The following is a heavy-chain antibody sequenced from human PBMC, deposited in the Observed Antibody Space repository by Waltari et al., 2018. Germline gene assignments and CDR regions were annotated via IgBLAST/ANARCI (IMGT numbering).Heavy chain of an antibody. D-gene: IGHD3-22*01. J-gene: IGHJ5*02. Sequence: QVQLVQSGAEVRKPGSSVKVSCRSSGDSFNISAISWLRQAPGQGPEWMGGIMPLFGAANYAQRFQGRVTISTDESTRTAYMELSSLRSDDTAVYYCARSPLSGYYVNYFDPWGQGTPVTVSS. CDR1: GDSFNISA. CDR3: ARSPLSGYYVNYFDP. CDR2: IMPLFGAA. V-gene: IGHV1-69*05.